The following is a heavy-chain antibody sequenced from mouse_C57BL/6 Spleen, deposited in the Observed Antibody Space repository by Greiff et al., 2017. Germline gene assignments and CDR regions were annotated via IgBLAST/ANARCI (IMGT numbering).Heavy chain of an antibody. CDR2: IDPSDSYT. J-gene: IGHJ4*01. CDR1: GYTFTSYW. Sequence: QVQLQQPGAELVRPGTSVKLSCKASGYTFTSYWMHWVKQRPGQGLGWIGVIDPSDSYTNYNQKFKGKATLTVDTSSSTAYMQLSSLTSEDSAVYYCARSRDDYDGGMDYWGQGTSVTVSS. CDR3: ARSRDDYDGGMDY. D-gene: IGHD2-4*01. V-gene: IGHV1-59*01.